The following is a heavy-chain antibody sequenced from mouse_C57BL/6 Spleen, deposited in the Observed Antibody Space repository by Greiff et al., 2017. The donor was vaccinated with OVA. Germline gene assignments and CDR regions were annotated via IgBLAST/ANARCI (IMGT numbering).Heavy chain of an antibody. V-gene: IGHV1-80*01. CDR1: GYAFSSYW. CDR2: IYPGDGDT. J-gene: IGHJ2*01. CDR3: ARSDQNYFDY. Sequence: QVHVKQSGAELVKPGASVKISCKASGYAFSSYWMNWVKQRPGKGLEWIGQIYPGDGDTNYNGKFKGKATLTADKSSSTAYMQLSSLTSEDSAVYFCARSDQNYFDYWGQGTTLTVSS.